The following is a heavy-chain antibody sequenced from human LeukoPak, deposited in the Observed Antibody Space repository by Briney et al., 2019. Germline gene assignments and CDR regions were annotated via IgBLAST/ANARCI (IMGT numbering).Heavy chain of an antibody. CDR1: GFSLSTSGMC. CDR2: IDWDDDK. J-gene: IGHJ5*02. Sequence: SGPTLVNPTQTLTLTCTFSGFSLSTSGMCVSWIRQPPGKALEWLARIDWDDDKYYSTSLKTRLTISKDTSKNQVVLTMTHMVPVDTATYYCARIRLGYYYDSSGSDPWGQGTLVTVSS. CDR3: ARIRLGYYYDSSGSDP. V-gene: IGHV2-70*11. D-gene: IGHD3-22*01.